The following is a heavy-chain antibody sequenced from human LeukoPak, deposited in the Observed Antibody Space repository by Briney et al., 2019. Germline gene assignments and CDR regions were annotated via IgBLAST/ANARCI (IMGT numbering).Heavy chain of an antibody. J-gene: IGHJ4*02. D-gene: IGHD1-26*01. CDR2: IYPGDSDT. V-gene: IGHV5-51*01. CDR1: GYSFTSYW. Sequence: GESLKISCKGSGYSFTSYWIGWVRQMPGKGLEWMGIIYPGDSDTRYSPSFEGQVTISADKSISTAYLQWNSLNVSDTAMYYCARLWSGSYDGDYWGQGTLVTVSS. CDR3: ARLWSGSYDGDY.